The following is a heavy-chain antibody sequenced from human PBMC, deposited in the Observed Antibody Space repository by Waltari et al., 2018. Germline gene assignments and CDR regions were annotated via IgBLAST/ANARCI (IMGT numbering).Heavy chain of an antibody. CDR3: ARLSYYYYMDV. CDR2: IYYSGST. V-gene: IGHV4-39*07. Sequence: QLQLQEPGPGLVKPSETLSLTCTVSGGSISSSSYYWGWIRQPPGKGLEWIGSIYYSGSTYYNPSLKSRVTISVDTSKNQFSLKLSSVTAADTAVYYCARLSYYYYMDVWGKGTTVTVSS. CDR1: GGSISSSSYY. J-gene: IGHJ6*03.